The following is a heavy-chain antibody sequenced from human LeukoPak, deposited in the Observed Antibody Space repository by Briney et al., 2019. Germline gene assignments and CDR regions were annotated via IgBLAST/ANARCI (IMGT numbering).Heavy chain of an antibody. CDR2: IYYSGST. CDR3: ARRRPYSSSSGFDY. J-gene: IGHJ4*02. Sequence: SETLSLTCTVSGGSISSSSYYWGWIRQPPGKGLEWIGSIYYSGSTYYNPSLKSRVTISVDTSKNQFSLKLSSVTAADTAVYYCARRRPYSSSSGFDYWGQGTLVTVSS. CDR1: GGSISSSSYY. V-gene: IGHV4-39*01. D-gene: IGHD6-6*01.